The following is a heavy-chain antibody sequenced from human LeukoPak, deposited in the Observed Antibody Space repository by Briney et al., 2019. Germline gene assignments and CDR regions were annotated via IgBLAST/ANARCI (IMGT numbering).Heavy chain of an antibody. V-gene: IGHV4-30-4*01. J-gene: IGHJ5*02. CDR3: ARWVSSTAHFDP. Sequence: SQTLSLTCTVSGGSISSGDYCRSWIRQPPGKGLEWIGYIYYSGATHYNPSLKSRVTISIDTSKNQFSLKLSSVTAADTAVYYCARWVSSTAHFDPWGQRTLVTVSS. D-gene: IGHD6-6*01. CDR2: IYYSGAT. CDR1: GGSISSGDYC.